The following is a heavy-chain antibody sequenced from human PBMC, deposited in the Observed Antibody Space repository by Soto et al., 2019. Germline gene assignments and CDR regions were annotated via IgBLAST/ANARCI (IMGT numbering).Heavy chain of an antibody. Sequence: VALGFDCISKEKHWVRQAPGKGLEWVAASSYDGRETFYADSAKGRFTVSKEVSKNTAFLQMNALRHEDTAVYFCARDSGWPILNFDNWGQGTPVTVSS. CDR2: SSYDGRET. CDR1: GFDCISKE. V-gene: IGHV3-30*03. J-gene: IGHJ4*02. CDR3: ARDSGWPILNFDN. D-gene: IGHD3-10*01.